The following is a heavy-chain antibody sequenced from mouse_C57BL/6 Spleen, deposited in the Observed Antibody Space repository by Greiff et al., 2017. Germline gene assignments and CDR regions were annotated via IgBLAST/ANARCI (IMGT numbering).Heavy chain of an antibody. Sequence: EVQLQQSGPELVKPGASVKISCKASGYTFTDYYMNWVKQSHGKSLEWIGDINPNNGGTSYNQKFKGKATLTVDKSSSTAYMELRSLTSEDSAVYYCARRDEDDGYFFYCDYWGQGTTLTVSS. J-gene: IGHJ2*01. CDR3: ARRDEDDGYFFYCDY. CDR1: GYTFTDYY. V-gene: IGHV1-26*01. D-gene: IGHD2-3*01. CDR2: INPNNGGT.